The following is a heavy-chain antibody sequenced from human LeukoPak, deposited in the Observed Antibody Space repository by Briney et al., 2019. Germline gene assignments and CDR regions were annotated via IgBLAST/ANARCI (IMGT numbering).Heavy chain of an antibody. Sequence: GGSLRLSCAASGFTFDDYAMHWVRQAPGKGLEWVSGISWNSGSIGYADSVKGRFTISRDNAKNSLYLQMNSLRAEDTALYYCAKEDVSGFGYWGQGTLVTVSS. CDR2: ISWNSGSI. CDR1: GFTFDDYA. D-gene: IGHD1-26*01. CDR3: AKEDVSGFGY. V-gene: IGHV3-9*01. J-gene: IGHJ4*02.